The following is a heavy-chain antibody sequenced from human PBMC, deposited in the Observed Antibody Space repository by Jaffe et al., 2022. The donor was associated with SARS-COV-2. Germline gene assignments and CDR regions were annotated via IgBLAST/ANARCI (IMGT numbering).Heavy chain of an antibody. J-gene: IGHJ6*03. D-gene: IGHD2-2*01. Sequence: EVHLVESGGGLEQPGGSLRLSCAASGFTFSTYAMSWVRQAPGKGLEWVSTISDSGGSTYNADSVKGRFTISRDNSKNTLYLQMNSLRAEDTAVYYCAKGGERQYQLPKYYYYMDVWGKGTTVTVSS. CDR3: AKGGERQYQLPKYYYYMDV. CDR2: ISDSGGST. V-gene: IGHV3-23*04. CDR1: GFTFSTYA.